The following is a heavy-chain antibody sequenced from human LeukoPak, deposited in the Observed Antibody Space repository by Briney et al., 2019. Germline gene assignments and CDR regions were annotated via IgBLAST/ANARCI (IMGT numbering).Heavy chain of an antibody. V-gene: IGHV1-46*01. CDR1: GYTFTSYY. CDR3: ATATIFGVVGYYGMDV. D-gene: IGHD3-3*01. J-gene: IGHJ6*02. Sequence: ASVKVSCKASGYTFTSYYMHWVRQAPGQGLEWMGIINPSGGSTSYAQKFQGRVTMTRDTSTSTVYVELSSLRSEDTAVYYCATATIFGVVGYYGMDVWGQGTTVTVSS. CDR2: INPSGGST.